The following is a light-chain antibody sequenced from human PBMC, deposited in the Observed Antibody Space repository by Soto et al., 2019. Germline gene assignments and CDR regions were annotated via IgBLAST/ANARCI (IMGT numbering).Light chain of an antibody. CDR1: QSLMHSNGYNY. CDR2: LGS. V-gene: IGKV2-28*01. J-gene: IGKJ4*01. Sequence: IVMTQSPLSLPVTPGEPASISCGSSQSLMHSNGYNYLDWYLQKPGQSPQLLIYLGSNRASGVSDRFSGSGSGTDFTLKISRVEAEDVGVYYCTQGLQTPLTFGGGTKVDIK. CDR3: TQGLQTPLT.